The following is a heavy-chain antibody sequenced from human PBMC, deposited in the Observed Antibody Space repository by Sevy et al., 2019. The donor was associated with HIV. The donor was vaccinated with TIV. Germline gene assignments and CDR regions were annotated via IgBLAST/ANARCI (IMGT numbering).Heavy chain of an antibody. V-gene: IGHV4-39*01. J-gene: IGHJ4*02. D-gene: IGHD3-9*01. Sequence: GSLRLSCAASGFTFSRYWMSWVRQAPGKGLEWIGSVYYSGSTYYNPSLKSRVTITVDTSKNQFSLRLSSVTAADTAVYYCARSPPWGNTWLYYFDSWGQGTLVTVSS. CDR1: GFTFSRYW. CDR2: VYYSGST. CDR3: ARSPPWGNTWLYYFDS.